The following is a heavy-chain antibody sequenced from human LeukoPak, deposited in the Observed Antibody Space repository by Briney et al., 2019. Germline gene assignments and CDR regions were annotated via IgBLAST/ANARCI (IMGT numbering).Heavy chain of an antibody. J-gene: IGHJ6*02. CDR2: MNPNSGNT. CDR3: AREDVVVVAGVRNGMDV. D-gene: IGHD2-15*01. CDR1: GYTFSGYY. Sequence: ASVKVSCKASGYTFSGYYIFWVRRAPGQGLEWMGWMNPNSGNTGYAQKFQGRVTMTRNTSISTAYMELSSLRSEDTAVYYCAREDVVVVAGVRNGMDVWGQGTTVTVSS. V-gene: IGHV1-8*02.